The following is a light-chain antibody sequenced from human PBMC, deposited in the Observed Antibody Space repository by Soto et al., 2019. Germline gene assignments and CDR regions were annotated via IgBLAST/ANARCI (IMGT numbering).Light chain of an antibody. CDR2: DVT. CDR3: CSYAGSGTDNYV. J-gene: IGLJ1*01. Sequence: QSALTQPASVSGSPGQSITISCTGTSSDVGGYNFVSWYQQYPGKAPKLIIYDVTKRPSGVPDRFSGSKSGNTAFLTISGLQAEDEADYYCCSYAGSGTDNYVFGSGTKVTVL. CDR1: SSDVGGYNF. V-gene: IGLV2-23*02.